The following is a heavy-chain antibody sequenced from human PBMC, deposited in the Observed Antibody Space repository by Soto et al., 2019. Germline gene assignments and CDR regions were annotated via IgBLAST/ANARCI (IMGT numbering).Heavy chain of an antibody. Sequence: ASVKVSCKASGYTFTSYYMHWVRQAPGQGLEWMGVINPSGGSTTYGQKFQGRVTMTRDTSTSTVYMELSSLRSEDTAVYYCAREARDYQGIDVWGQGTTVTVS. CDR2: INPSGGST. V-gene: IGHV1-46*01. J-gene: IGHJ6*02. CDR3: AREARDYQGIDV. CDR1: GYTFTSYY.